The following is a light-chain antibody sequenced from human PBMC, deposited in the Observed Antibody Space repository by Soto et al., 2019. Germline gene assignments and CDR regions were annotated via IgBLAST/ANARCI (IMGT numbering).Light chain of an antibody. Sequence: RAQAATTLAVYPGARASIDCRASQSVRSSSAWDQQSPGQPPRLLIYGASTRATGFPATFSGSGSGTEFTLTISSLQSEDFAVYYCQQYYNWWTCGQGTKVEIK. V-gene: IGKV3-15*01. CDR2: GAS. CDR1: QSVRSS. J-gene: IGKJ1*01. CDR3: QQYYNWWT.